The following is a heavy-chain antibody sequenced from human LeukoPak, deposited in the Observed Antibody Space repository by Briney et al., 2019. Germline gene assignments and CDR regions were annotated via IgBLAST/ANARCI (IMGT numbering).Heavy chain of an antibody. Sequence: GGSLRLSCAASGFTFSSYAMHWVRQAPGKGLEWVAVISNDGSNKYYADSVKGRFTISRDNSKNTLYLQMNSLRAEDTAVYYCAKAPYGDYRPYYFDYWGQGTLVTVSS. D-gene: IGHD4-17*01. CDR3: AKAPYGDYRPYYFDY. CDR1: GFTFSSYA. V-gene: IGHV3-30-3*01. CDR2: ISNDGSNK. J-gene: IGHJ4*02.